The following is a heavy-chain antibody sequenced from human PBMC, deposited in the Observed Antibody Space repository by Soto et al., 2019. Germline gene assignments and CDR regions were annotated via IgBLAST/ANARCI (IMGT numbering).Heavy chain of an antibody. V-gene: IGHV5-51*01. Sequence: PGESLKISCKGSGYSFTSYWIGWVRQMPGKGLEWMGIIYPGDSDTRYSPSFQGQVTISADKSISTAYLQWSSLKASDTAMYYCARHSYDYIWGSYRYFLDYWGQGTLVTVSS. D-gene: IGHD3-16*02. J-gene: IGHJ4*02. CDR3: ARHSYDYIWGSYRYFLDY. CDR1: GYSFTSYW. CDR2: IYPGDSDT.